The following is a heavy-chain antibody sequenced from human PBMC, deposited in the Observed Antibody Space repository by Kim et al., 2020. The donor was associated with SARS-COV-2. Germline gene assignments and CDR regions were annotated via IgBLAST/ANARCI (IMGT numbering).Heavy chain of an antibody. CDR3: RGWPNTFDV. J-gene: IGHJ3*01. D-gene: IGHD1-26*01. V-gene: IGHV3-48*02. CDR1: GFTFSAHS. CDR2: ITSSSSTI. Sequence: GGSLRLSCTASGFTFSAHSMNWVRQAPGKGLEWLSHITSSSSTIYYADSVKGRFTISRDNAESSLYLQMNSLRDEDTAIYYCRGWPNTFDVWGQGTMVTV.